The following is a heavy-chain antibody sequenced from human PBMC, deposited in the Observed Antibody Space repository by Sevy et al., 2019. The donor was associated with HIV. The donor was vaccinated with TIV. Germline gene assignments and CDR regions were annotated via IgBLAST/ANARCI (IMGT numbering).Heavy chain of an antibody. CDR3: AKHLSGGERGIYSGGY. J-gene: IGHJ4*02. CDR1: GFTFSSYA. D-gene: IGHD2-8*02. Sequence: GGSLRLSCAASGFTFSSYAMSWVRQAPGKGLEWVSAISGSGGSTYYADSVKGRFTISRDNSKNTLYLQMNSLRAEDTAVYYCAKHLSGGERGIYSGGYWGQGTLVTVSS. V-gene: IGHV3-23*01. CDR2: ISGSGGST.